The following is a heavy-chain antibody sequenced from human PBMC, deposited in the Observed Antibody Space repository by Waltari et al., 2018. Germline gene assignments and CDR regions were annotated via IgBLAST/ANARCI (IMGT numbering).Heavy chain of an antibody. D-gene: IGHD3-10*01. Sequence: QVQLVQSGAEVKEPGASVKVSCKASGYTFTRHYMHWVRQAPGQGLEWMGWINPNSGGTNYAQKFQGRVTMTRDTSISTAYMELSRLRSDDTAVYYCARVSPSGSYYFDYWGQGTLVTVSS. CDR3: ARVSPSGSYYFDY. CDR2: INPNSGGT. V-gene: IGHV1-2*02. J-gene: IGHJ4*02. CDR1: GYTFTRHY.